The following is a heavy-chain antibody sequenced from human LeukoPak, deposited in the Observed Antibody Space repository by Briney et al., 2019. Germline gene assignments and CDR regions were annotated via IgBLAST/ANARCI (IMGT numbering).Heavy chain of an antibody. Sequence: ASVKVSCKASGYTFTGYYMHWVRQAPGQGLEWMGWINPNSGGTNYAQKFQGRVTMTRDMSTSTVYMELSSLRSEDTAVYYCARDFSARGAFDIWGQGTMVTVSS. CDR1: GYTFTGYY. CDR2: INPNSGGT. V-gene: IGHV1-2*02. J-gene: IGHJ3*02. CDR3: ARDFSARGAFDI.